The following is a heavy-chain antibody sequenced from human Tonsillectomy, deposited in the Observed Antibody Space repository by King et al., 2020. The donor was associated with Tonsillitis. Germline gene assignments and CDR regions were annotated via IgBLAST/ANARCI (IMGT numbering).Heavy chain of an antibody. J-gene: IGHJ4*02. CDR2: INPSGDST. V-gene: IGHV1-46*01. CDR1: GHSFTTYY. CDR3: ASEGGSLQWFGDLEE. D-gene: IGHD3-10*01. Sequence: VQLVESGAEVKKPGASVKVSCKASGHSFTTYYMHWVRQAPGQGLEWMGIINPSGDSTTYAQKFQGRVTMTRDTSTNTVHMELSSLTSEDTAVYYCASEGGSLQWFGDLEEWGQGTLVSVSS.